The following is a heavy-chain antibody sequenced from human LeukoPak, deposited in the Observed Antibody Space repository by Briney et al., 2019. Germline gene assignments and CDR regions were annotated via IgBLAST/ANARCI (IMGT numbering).Heavy chain of an antibody. V-gene: IGHV1-2*02. D-gene: IGHD3-10*01. CDR2: IYPNSGGT. CDR1: GYTFTNYD. J-gene: IGHJ6*03. CDR3: AREAYDSGSFRTDYYYMDV. Sequence: ASVKVSCKASGYTFTNYDINWVRQATGQGLEWMGWIYPNSGGTNYAQKFQGRDTVTRDTSISTAYMELSRLRSDDTAVYYCAREAYDSGSFRTDYYYMDVWGKGTAVTISS.